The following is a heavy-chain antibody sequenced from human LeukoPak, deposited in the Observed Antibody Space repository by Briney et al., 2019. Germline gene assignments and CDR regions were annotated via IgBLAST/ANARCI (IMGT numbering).Heavy chain of an antibody. CDR1: GYPFTSYY. CDR2: ININNGGT. V-gene: IGHV1-46*01. Sequence: ASVKVSCKASGYPFTSYYRHWLRQAPGEGLEWIGMININNGGTTYAQSFQARVTMTRDTSTSIVYMELSSLKSEDTAVYYCVGVGGGRQVLFDYWGQGTLVTVST. CDR3: VGVGGGRQVLFDY. D-gene: IGHD4-23*01. J-gene: IGHJ4*02.